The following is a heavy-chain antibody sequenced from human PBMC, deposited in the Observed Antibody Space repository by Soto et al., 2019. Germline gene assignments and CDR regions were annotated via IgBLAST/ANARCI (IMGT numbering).Heavy chain of an antibody. CDR3: ARDNEGIAANGGLQH. CDR2: INPSGGSI. CDR1: GYTFTSYY. V-gene: IGHV1-46*01. J-gene: IGHJ1*01. D-gene: IGHD6-13*01. Sequence: ASVKVSCKASGYTFTSYYMNWVRQAPGQGLEWIGIINPSGGSISDAQKFQGRVTMTRDTSTSTVYMELSSLKSEDTAVYYCARDNEGIAANGGLQHCGQGTLVTVSS.